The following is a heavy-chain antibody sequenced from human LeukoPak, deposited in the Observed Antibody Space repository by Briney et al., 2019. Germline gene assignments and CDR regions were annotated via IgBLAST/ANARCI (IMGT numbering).Heavy chain of an antibody. V-gene: IGHV3-74*01. J-gene: IGHJ4*02. D-gene: IGHD2-15*01. Sequence: PGGSLRLSCAASGFSLRTYWMHWVRQVPGKGLVWVSRINSDGNSESYADSVKGRFTISRDNAKNTLHLQMNSLRVEDTAVYYCATTRDYSLDSWGLGTLVTVSS. CDR3: ATTRDYSLDS. CDR2: INSDGNSE. CDR1: GFSLRTYW.